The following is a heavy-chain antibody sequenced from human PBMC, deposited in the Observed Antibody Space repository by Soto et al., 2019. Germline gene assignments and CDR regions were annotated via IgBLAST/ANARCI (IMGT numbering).Heavy chain of an antibody. V-gene: IGHV3-11*01. D-gene: IGHD3-3*01. Sequence: GGSLRLSCAASGFTFSDYYMSWIRQAPGKGLEWVSYISSSGSTIYYANSVKGRFTISRDNAKNSLYLQMNSLRAEDTAVYYCARERIDTITIFGVDPDPFDIWGQGTMVTVSS. J-gene: IGHJ3*02. CDR2: ISSSGSTI. CDR3: ARERIDTITIFGVDPDPFDI. CDR1: GFTFSDYY.